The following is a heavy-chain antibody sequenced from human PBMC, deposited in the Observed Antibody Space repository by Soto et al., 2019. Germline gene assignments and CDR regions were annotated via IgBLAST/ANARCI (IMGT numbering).Heavy chain of an antibody. CDR2: INPNSGGT. CDR3: VRDGRPVDYVWGSYRSDYYYYYGMDV. CDR1: GYTFTGYY. Sequence: ASVKVSCKASGYTFTGYYMHWVRQAPGQGLEWMGWINPNSGGTNYAQKFQGWVTMTRDTSISTAYMELSRLRSDDTAVYYCVRDGRPVDYVWGSYRSDYYYYYGMDVWGQGTTVTVSS. V-gene: IGHV1-2*04. D-gene: IGHD3-16*02. J-gene: IGHJ6*02.